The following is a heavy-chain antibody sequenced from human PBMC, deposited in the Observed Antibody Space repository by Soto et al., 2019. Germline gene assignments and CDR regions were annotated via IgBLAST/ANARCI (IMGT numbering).Heavy chain of an antibody. Sequence: ASETLSLTCAVYGGSFSGYYWSWIRQPPGKGLEWIGYIYYSGSTYYNPSLKSRVTISVDTSKNQFSLKLSSVTAADTAVYYCAREEEGGELLHAFDIWGQGTMVTVSS. CDR3: AREEEGGELLHAFDI. D-gene: IGHD3-16*01. CDR1: GGSFSGYY. J-gene: IGHJ3*02. CDR2: IYYSGST. V-gene: IGHV4-34*09.